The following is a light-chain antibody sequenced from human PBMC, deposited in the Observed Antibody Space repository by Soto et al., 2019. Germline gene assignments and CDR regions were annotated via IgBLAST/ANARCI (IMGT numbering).Light chain of an antibody. J-gene: IGKJ1*01. V-gene: IGKV3-20*01. CDR1: QSVISSY. CDR2: GTS. CDR3: HQYGISPPRT. Sequence: LPQSPATLSFSPGERATLSCRPSQSVISSYLAWYQQKPGQAPRLLIYGTSSRATGIPDRFSGSGSGTDFTLTITRLEPEDFAVYYCHQYGISPPRTFGQGTKVAIK.